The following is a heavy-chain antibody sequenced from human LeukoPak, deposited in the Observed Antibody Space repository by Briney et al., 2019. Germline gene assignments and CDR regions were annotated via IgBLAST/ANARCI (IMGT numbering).Heavy chain of an antibody. Sequence: ASVKVSCKASGYTFIGYFMHWVRQAPGQGLEWMGWISPSRGGTKYAQKFQGRVTMTRDTSLTTFYMELSSLGSDDTAVYYCARDYYDSSGYFDYWGQGTLVSVSS. CDR2: ISPSRGGT. V-gene: IGHV1-2*02. CDR1: GYTFIGYF. J-gene: IGHJ4*02. CDR3: ARDYYDSSGYFDY. D-gene: IGHD3-22*01.